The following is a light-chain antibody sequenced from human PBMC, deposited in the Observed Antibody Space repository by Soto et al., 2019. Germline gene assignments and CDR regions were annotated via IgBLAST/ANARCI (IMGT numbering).Light chain of an antibody. Sequence: TPSPSSLSASVGARVTITCRASQSISSYLAWYQQKPGQAPRLLIYGASSRATGIPDRFSGSGSGTDFTLTISRLEPEDFAVYYCQQYGSSPWTFGQGTKVDI. CDR1: QSISSY. CDR3: QQYGSSPWT. CDR2: GAS. V-gene: IGKV3-20*01. J-gene: IGKJ1*01.